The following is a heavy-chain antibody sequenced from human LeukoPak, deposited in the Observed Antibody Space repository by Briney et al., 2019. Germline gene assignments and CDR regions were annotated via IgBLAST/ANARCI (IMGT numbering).Heavy chain of an antibody. D-gene: IGHD3-3*01. Sequence: SETLSLTCTVSGGSISSYYWSWIRQPPGKGLEWIGYIYYSGSTNYNLSLKSRVTISVDTSKNQFSLKLSSVTAADTAVYYCARDKDFGVAYYMDVWGKGTTVTVSS. CDR3: ARDKDFGVAYYMDV. CDR1: GGSISSYY. CDR2: IYYSGST. V-gene: IGHV4-59*01. J-gene: IGHJ6*03.